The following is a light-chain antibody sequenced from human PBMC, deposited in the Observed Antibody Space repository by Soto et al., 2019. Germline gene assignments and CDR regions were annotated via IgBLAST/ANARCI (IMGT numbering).Light chain of an antibody. Sequence: ERVMTQSPATLSVSPGERATLSCRASESVSSNLAWFQHKPGQAPRLLIYAASTKATGVPARFTGSGSRTDFNLTITSLQSEDFAVYYCQQYYHWPRTFGQGTKVEIK. J-gene: IGKJ1*01. V-gene: IGKV3-15*01. CDR2: AAS. CDR1: ESVSSN. CDR3: QQYYHWPRT.